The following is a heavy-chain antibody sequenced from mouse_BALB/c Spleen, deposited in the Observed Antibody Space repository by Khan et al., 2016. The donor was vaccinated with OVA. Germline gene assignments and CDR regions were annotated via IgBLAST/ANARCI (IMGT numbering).Heavy chain of an antibody. Sequence: QVQLKESGPELMKPGASVNISCKASGYTFTDYVINWVKQRTGQGLEWIGEIYPGSGTTYYNEKFKGKATLTADKSSNTAYMQLSSLTSEDSAVYCCAKNYASWFAYWGQGTLVTVSA. D-gene: IGHD1-1*02. V-gene: IGHV1-77*01. CDR3: AKNYASWFAY. CDR1: GYTFTDYV. CDR2: IYPGSGTT. J-gene: IGHJ3*01.